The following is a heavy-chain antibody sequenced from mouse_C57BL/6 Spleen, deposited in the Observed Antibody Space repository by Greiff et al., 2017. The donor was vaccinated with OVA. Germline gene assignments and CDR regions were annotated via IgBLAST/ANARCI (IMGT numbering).Heavy chain of an antibody. CDR3: ARHDNDSSFAY. CDR1: GFTFSDYG. D-gene: IGHD2-4*01. CDR2: ISNLAYSI. V-gene: IGHV5-15*04. Sequence: EVKVEESGGGLVQPGGSLKLSCAASGFTFSDYGMAWVRQAPRKGPEWVAFISNLAYSIYYADTVTGRFTISRENAKNTLYLEMSSLRSEDTAMYYCARHDNDSSFAYWGQGTLVTVSA. J-gene: IGHJ3*01.